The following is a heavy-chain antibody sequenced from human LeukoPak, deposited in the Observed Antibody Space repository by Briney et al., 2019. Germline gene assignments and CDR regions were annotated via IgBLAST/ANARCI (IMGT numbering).Heavy chain of an antibody. Sequence: SETLSLTCTVSGGSISSSSYYWGWIRQPPGKGLEWIGEIYHSGSTNYNPSLKSRVTIAVDKSKNQFSLKLSSVTAADTAVYYCARASHDYGDYSHFDYWGQGTLVTVSS. CDR2: IYHSGST. CDR1: GGSISSSSYY. CDR3: ARASHDYGDYSHFDY. J-gene: IGHJ4*02. D-gene: IGHD4-17*01. V-gene: IGHV4-39*07.